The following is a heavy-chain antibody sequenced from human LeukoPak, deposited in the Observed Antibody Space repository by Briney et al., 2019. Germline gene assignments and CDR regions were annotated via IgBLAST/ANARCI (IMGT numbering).Heavy chain of an antibody. D-gene: IGHD6-13*01. J-gene: IGHJ4*02. V-gene: IGHV3-30-3*01. Sequence: GGSLRLSCAASGFTFSSYAMHWVRQAPGKGLGWVAVISYDGSNKYYADSVKGRFTISRDNSKHTLYLQMNSLRAEDTAVYYCARWIAAAGLVADYWGQGTLVTVSS. CDR2: ISYDGSNK. CDR1: GFTFSSYA. CDR3: ARWIAAAGLVADY.